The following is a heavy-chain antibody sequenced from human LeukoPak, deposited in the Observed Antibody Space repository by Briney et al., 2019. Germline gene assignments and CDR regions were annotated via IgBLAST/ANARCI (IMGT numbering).Heavy chain of an antibody. J-gene: IGHJ5*02. CDR1: GDSVSSHDAA. Sequence: SQTLSLTCAISGDSVSSHDAAWNWIRQSPSRGLEWLGRTYYRSRWLNDYAVSVKSRITINPDTSKNQFSLQLTSVTPEDTAVYYCAREDDSGNSNNDWFDPWGQGTLVTVSS. V-gene: IGHV6-1*01. CDR3: AREDDSGNSNNDWFDP. CDR2: TYYRSRWLN. D-gene: IGHD1-26*01.